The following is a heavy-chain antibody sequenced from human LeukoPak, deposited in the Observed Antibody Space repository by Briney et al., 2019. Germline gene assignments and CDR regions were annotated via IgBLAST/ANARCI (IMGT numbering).Heavy chain of an antibody. CDR2: INPNSGGT. V-gene: IGHV1-2*02. CDR3: ARDNSGSSHHFDY. J-gene: IGHJ4*02. CDR1: GYTFTGYY. Sequence: ASVKVSCKASGYTFTGYYMHWVRQAPGQGLEWMGWINPNSGGTNYAQEFQGRVTMTRDTSISTAYMELSRLRSDDTAVYYCARDNSGSSHHFDYWGQGTLVTVSS. D-gene: IGHD6-6*01.